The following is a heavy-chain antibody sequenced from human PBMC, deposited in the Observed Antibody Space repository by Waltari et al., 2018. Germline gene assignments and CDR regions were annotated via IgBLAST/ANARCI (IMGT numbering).Heavy chain of an antibody. Sequence: QVQLQESGPGLVKPSETLSLTCAVSGYSISSGYYWGWIRQPPGKGLEWIASIYHVGSTYYNPSLMSRVTMSVDTSRNQFSLRLSSVTAADTAVYDCARDVPNKYYFTSGSHPPFDYWGQGTLVTVSS. CDR1: GYSISSGYY. CDR3: ARDVPNKYYFTSGSHPPFDY. J-gene: IGHJ4*02. D-gene: IGHD3-10*01. V-gene: IGHV4-38-2*02. CDR2: IYHVGST.